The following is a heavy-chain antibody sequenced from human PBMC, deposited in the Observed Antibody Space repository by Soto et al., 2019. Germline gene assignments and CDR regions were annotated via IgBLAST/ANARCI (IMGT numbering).Heavy chain of an antibody. J-gene: IGHJ3*02. CDR2: ILVDGRT. V-gene: IGHV3-23*01. Sequence: PGGSLRLSCAASGFICGSYDMSWVRQAPGKGLEWVSTILVDGRTFYVDSVKGRFTISRDSSQNTVYLQMNSLTAGDTALYYCAKATATGGGAFDICGQGTKVTV. CDR1: GFICGSYD. D-gene: IGHD2-8*02. CDR3: AKATATGGGAFDI.